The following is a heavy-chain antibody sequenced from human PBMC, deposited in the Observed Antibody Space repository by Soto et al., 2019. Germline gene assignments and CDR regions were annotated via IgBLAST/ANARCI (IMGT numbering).Heavy chain of an antibody. V-gene: IGHV4-59*12. Sequence: SETLSLTCTVSGGSISGYYWSWIRQSPGKGLEWIGHIYYSGTTKYNPSLKSRVTMSLDTSKKQFSLRLNSVTAADTAVYYCARGEVTGVNRGTVTGWFDSWGPGTLVTVSS. CDR3: ARGEVTGVNRGTVTGWFDS. D-gene: IGHD4-4*01. J-gene: IGHJ5*01. CDR2: IYYSGTT. CDR1: GGSISGYY.